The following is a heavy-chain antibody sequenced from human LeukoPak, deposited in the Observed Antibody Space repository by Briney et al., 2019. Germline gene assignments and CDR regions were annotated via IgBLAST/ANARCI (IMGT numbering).Heavy chain of an antibody. J-gene: IGHJ4*02. Sequence: SQTLSLTCAISGDSVSSNSAAWNRIRQSPSRGLERLGRTYYRSKWYNDYAVSVKSRITINPDTSKNQFSLQLNSVTPEDTAVYYCARERGYSSGWYLGYYFDYWGQGTLVTVSS. V-gene: IGHV6-1*01. CDR1: GDSVSSNSAA. D-gene: IGHD6-19*01. CDR3: ARERGYSSGWYLGYYFDY. CDR2: TYYRSKWYN.